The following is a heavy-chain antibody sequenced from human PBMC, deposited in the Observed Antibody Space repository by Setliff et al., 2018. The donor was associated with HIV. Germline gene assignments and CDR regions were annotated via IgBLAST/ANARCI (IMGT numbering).Heavy chain of an antibody. CDR1: GGSFSNYY. V-gene: IGHV4-34*01. CDR2: IDHSGST. CDR3: ARGHQFTFWSAYMHMDV. Sequence: SETLSLTCAVYGGSFSNYYWTWIRQTPGEGLEWIGEIDHSGSTKYNPSLKSRVAISVDTSKNQFSLKVNSVTAADTAIYYCARGHQFTFWSAYMHMDVWGKGTSVTVSS. D-gene: IGHD3-3*01. J-gene: IGHJ6*03.